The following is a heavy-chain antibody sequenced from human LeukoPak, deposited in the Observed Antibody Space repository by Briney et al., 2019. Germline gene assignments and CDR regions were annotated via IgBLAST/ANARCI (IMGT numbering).Heavy chain of an antibody. CDR1: GFTFSSNE. Sequence: PGGSLRLSCAASGFTFSSNELNWVRQAPGKGLEWVSYISSSGSTIYYADSVKGRFTISRDNAKNSLYLQMNGLRAEDTAIYYCYYAGYWGQGTLVTVSS. D-gene: IGHD3-3*01. CDR3: YYAGY. J-gene: IGHJ4*02. V-gene: IGHV3-48*03. CDR2: ISSSGSTI.